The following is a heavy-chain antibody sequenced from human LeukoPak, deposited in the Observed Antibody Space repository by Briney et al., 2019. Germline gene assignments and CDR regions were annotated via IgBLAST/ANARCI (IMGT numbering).Heavy chain of an antibody. V-gene: IGHV3-21*03. CDR2: ISSSSSYI. Sequence: GGPLRLSCAASGFTFSSYSMNWVRQAPGKGLEWVSSISSSSSYIYYADSVKGRFTISRDNAKNTLYLQMNSLRADDTGVYYCARDLINYDFWSGLFDYWGQGTLVTVSS. CDR1: GFTFSSYS. CDR3: ARDLINYDFWSGLFDY. D-gene: IGHD3-3*01. J-gene: IGHJ4*02.